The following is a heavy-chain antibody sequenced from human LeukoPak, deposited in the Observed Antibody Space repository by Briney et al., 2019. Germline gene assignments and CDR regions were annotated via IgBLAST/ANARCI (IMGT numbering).Heavy chain of an antibody. V-gene: IGHV1-18*01. CDR3: AREQQLVSFFDY. D-gene: IGHD6-13*01. J-gene: IGHJ4*02. CDR1: GYSFTSYW. Sequence: GESLKISCKGSGYSFTSYWIGWVRQAPGQGLEWMGWISAYNGNTNYAQKLQGRVTMTTDTSTSTAYMELRSLRSDDTAVYYCAREQQLVSFFDYWGQGTLVTVSS. CDR2: ISAYNGNT.